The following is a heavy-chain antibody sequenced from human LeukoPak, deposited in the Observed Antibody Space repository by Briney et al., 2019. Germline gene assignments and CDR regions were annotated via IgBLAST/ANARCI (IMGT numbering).Heavy chain of an antibody. V-gene: IGHV3-74*01. CDR1: GFTFSSYW. Sequence: GGSLRLSCAASGFTFSSYWMHWVRQAPGKGLVWVSRINSDGSSTSYADSVEGRFTIIRDNAKNTLDLQLKSRRTDDTAVYYCTPPYYYDSNGYYDPLDIWGQGKMVTVSS. J-gene: IGHJ3*02. D-gene: IGHD3-22*01. CDR3: TPPYYYDSNGYYDPLDI. CDR2: INSDGSST.